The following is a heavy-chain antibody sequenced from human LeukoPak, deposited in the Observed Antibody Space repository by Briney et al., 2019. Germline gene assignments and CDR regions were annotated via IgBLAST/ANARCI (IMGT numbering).Heavy chain of an antibody. CDR3: ALSSPYSSGWYPYFRH. V-gene: IGHV1-69*05. D-gene: IGHD6-19*01. CDR1: GGTFSSYA. J-gene: IGHJ1*01. Sequence: SVKVSCKASGGTFSSYAISWVRQAPGQGLEWMGGIIPIFGTANYAQKFQGRVTITTDESTSTAYMELSSLRSEDTAVYYCALSSPYSSGWYPYFRHWGQGTLVTVSS. CDR2: IIPIFGTA.